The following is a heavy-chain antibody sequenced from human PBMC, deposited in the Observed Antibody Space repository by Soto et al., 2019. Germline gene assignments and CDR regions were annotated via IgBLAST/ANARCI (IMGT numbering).Heavy chain of an antibody. V-gene: IGHV1-2*02. D-gene: IGHD5-12*01. Sequence: ASVKVSCKASGFTFSDYFIHWVRQAPGQGLEWMGWINPNSGGTNYAQVFQGRVTMTRDTSISTAYMELSRLRSDDTAVYYCARDSYIGYGPDCWGQGTLVTVSS. CDR3: ARDSYIGYGPDC. J-gene: IGHJ4*02. CDR2: INPNSGGT. CDR1: GFTFSDYF.